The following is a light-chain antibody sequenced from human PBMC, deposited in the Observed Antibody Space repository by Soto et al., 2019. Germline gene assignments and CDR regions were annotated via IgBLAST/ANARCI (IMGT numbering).Light chain of an antibody. J-gene: IGKJ1*01. V-gene: IGKV3D-15*01. CDR3: HQYNEWPRGT. CDR1: ESIANN. CDR2: SVS. Sequence: DILMTQSPATVSVSLGDSVSLSCRANESIANNLAWYQQKPGQPPRLLIYSVSTRAPGIPARVSGGGSGTQFSLTISSLQSEDFALYYCHQYNEWPRGTFGPGTKVEV.